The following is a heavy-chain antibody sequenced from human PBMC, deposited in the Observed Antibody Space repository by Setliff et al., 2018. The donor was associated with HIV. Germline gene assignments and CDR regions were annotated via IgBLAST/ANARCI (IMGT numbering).Heavy chain of an antibody. J-gene: IGHJ4*02. V-gene: IGHV4-39*01. CDR1: GGSSSSSSFY. Sequence: SETLSLTCTVSGGSSSSSSFYWGWIRQPPGKGLEWIGNIYRSGSTYYNPSLRSRVTISVDTSKNQFSLKLSSVTAADTAVYYCARHSPSDYWGQGTLVTVSS. CDR2: IYRSGST. CDR3: ARHSPSDY.